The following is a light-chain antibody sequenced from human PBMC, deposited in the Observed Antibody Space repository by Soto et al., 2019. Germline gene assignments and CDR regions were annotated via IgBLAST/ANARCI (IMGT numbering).Light chain of an antibody. CDR2: EVS. Sequence: QSALTQPPSASGSPGQSVTIACTGTSSDVGGYNYVSWYQQHPGKAPKLMIYEVSKRPSGVPDRFSGSKSGNTASLTVSGLHAEDEADYYFSSYAGSNNVVFGGGTKGTVL. J-gene: IGLJ2*01. CDR1: SSDVGGYNY. CDR3: SSYAGSNNVV. V-gene: IGLV2-8*01.